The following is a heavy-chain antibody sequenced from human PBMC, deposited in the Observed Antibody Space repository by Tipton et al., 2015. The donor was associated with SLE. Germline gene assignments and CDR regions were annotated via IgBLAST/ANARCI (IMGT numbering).Heavy chain of an antibody. CDR3: ATGHFDF. CDR2: MHHNGST. Sequence: TLSLTCTVSLYSIGSGFYWDGVRQAPGKGLEWVATMHHNGSTYYNPSLRSRVAVSMDTSRNQFSLRLKSVTAADTAVYYCATGHFDFWGQGRLVTVSS. D-gene: IGHD1-1*01. CDR1: LYSIGSGFY. V-gene: IGHV4-38-2*02. J-gene: IGHJ5*01.